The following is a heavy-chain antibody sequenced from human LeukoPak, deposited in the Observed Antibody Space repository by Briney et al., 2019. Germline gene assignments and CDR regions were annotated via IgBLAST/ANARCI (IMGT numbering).Heavy chain of an antibody. Sequence: GESLKTSCKGSGYSFTSYWIGWVRQMPGKCLEWMGIIYPGDSDTRYSPSFQGQVTISADKSISTAYLQWSSLKASDTAMYYCARPPSGSYFYFDYWGQGTLVTVSS. J-gene: IGHJ4*02. CDR3: ARPPSGSYFYFDY. V-gene: IGHV5-51*01. CDR1: GYSFTSYW. CDR2: IYPGDSDT. D-gene: IGHD1-26*01.